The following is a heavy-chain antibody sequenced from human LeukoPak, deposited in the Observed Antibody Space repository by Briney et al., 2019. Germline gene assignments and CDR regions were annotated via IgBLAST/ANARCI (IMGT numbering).Heavy chain of an antibody. J-gene: IGHJ4*02. CDR1: GFTFSSFG. CDR3: ARDLEMITFGGVTVPLPSL. CDR2: IRYDGSNK. D-gene: IGHD3-16*01. Sequence: GGSLRLSCAASGFTFSSFGMHWVRQAPGKGLEWVAFIRYDGSNKYYADSVKGRFTISRDNSKNTPYLQMNSLRAEDTAVYYCARDLEMITFGGVTVPLPSLWGQGTLVTVSS. V-gene: IGHV3-30*02.